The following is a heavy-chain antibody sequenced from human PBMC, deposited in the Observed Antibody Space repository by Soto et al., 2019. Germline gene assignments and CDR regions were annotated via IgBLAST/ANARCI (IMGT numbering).Heavy chain of an antibody. CDR2: ISSNGGST. Sequence: GGSLRLSCSASGFTFSSYAMHWVRQAPGKGLEYVSAISSNGGSTYYADSVKGRFTISRDNSQNTLYLQMSSLRAEDTGVYYCVTTSESYYYDSTAFDIWGQGTMVTVSS. CDR3: VTTSESYYYDSTAFDI. V-gene: IGHV3-64D*08. D-gene: IGHD3-22*01. J-gene: IGHJ3*02. CDR1: GFTFSSYA.